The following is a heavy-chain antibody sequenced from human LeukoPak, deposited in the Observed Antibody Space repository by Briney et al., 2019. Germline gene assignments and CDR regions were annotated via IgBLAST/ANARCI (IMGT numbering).Heavy chain of an antibody. D-gene: IGHD2-15*01. CDR3: ARVHLTGELLDY. V-gene: IGHV3-11*05. CDR1: GFTFSDYY. J-gene: IGHJ4*02. CDR2: ISSSSSYT. Sequence: GGSLRLSCAPSGFTFSDYYMSWIRQAPGKGLEWVSYISSSSSYTNYADSVKGRFTISRDNAKNSLYLQMNSLRAEDTAVYYCARVHLTGELLDYWGQGTLVTVSS.